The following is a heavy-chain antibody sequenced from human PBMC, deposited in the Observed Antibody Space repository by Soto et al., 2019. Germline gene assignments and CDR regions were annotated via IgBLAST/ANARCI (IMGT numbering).Heavy chain of an antibody. J-gene: IGHJ4*02. D-gene: IGHD3-10*01. CDR2: IYSGGYT. Sequence: EVQLVESGGGLIQPGGSLRLSCAVSGFTVSNNYMSWVRQAPGKGLEGVSVIYSGGYTAYGDSVKGRFTISRDNSKNTLYPQIKTRGPEDPAVFYCATHPGGGGYWGQGTLVTVSS. V-gene: IGHV3-53*01. CDR1: GFTVSNNY. CDR3: ATHPGGGGY.